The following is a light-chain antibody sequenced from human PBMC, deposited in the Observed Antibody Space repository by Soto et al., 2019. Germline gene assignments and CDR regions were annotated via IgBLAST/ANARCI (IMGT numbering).Light chain of an antibody. CDR2: EVS. CDR1: SSDLGGYNY. J-gene: IGLJ3*02. CDR3: SSYTSSSSWV. Sequence: QSALTQPASVSGSPGQSITISCTGTSSDLGGYNYVSWYQQHPGKAPKLMIYEVSNRPSGVSNRFSGSKSGNTASLTISGLHAEDEADYYCSSYTSSSSWVFGGGTKLTVL. V-gene: IGLV2-14*01.